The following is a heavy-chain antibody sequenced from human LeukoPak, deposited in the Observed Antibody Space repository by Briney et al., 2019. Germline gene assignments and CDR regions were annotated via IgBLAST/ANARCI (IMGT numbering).Heavy chain of an antibody. J-gene: IGHJ6*02. Sequence: ASVKVSCKASGYTFTSYGISWVRQAPGQGLEWMGWISAYNGNTNYAQKLQGRVTMTTDTSTSTAYMELRSLRSDDTAVYYCARGGGVVPAARPDYYYGMDVWGQGTTVTVSS. D-gene: IGHD2-2*01. CDR1: GYTFTSYG. CDR3: ARGGGVVPAARPDYYYGMDV. V-gene: IGHV1-18*01. CDR2: ISAYNGNT.